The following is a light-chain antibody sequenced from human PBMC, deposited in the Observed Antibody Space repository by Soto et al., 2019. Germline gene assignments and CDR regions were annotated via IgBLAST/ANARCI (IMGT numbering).Light chain of an antibody. V-gene: IGLV2-8*01. CDR2: EVS. CDR1: SRDVGGYNY. J-gene: IGLJ2*01. Sequence: SALTQPPSASGSPGQSVTISCTGTSRDVGGYNYVSWYQQHPGKAPTLMIYEVSTRPSGVPDRFSGSKSGNTASLTVSGLQAEDEDDYYCSSYAGSNNIVVFGGGTKVTVL. CDR3: SSYAGSNNIVV.